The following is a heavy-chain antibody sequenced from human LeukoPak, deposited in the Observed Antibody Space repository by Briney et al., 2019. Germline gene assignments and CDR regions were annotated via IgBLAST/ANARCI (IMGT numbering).Heavy chain of an antibody. D-gene: IGHD5-18*01. Sequence: SETLSLTCAVYAGSFSGYYWTWIRQPAGKGLEWIGRLYTSGNTTYNPSLKSRVTMSVDTSKNQFSLKLTSVTAADTAVYYCARVSGYSLGYGPFDYWGQGALVTVSS. CDR2: LYTSGNT. J-gene: IGHJ4*02. CDR1: AGSFSGYY. CDR3: ARVSGYSLGYGPFDY. V-gene: IGHV4-59*10.